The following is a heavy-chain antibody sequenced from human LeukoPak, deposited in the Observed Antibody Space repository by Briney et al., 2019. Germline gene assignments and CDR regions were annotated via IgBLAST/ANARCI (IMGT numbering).Heavy chain of an antibody. J-gene: IGHJ3*02. CDR2: INHSGST. D-gene: IGHD5-18*01. Sequence: PSETLSLTCAVYGGSFSGYYWSWIRQPPGKGLEWIGEINHSGSTNYNPSLKSRVTISVDTSKNQFSLKLSSVTAADTAVYYCARGRRSSGVQLWFSRFDIWGQGTMVTVSS. CDR1: GGSFSGYY. CDR3: ARGRRSSGVQLWFSRFDI. V-gene: IGHV4-34*01.